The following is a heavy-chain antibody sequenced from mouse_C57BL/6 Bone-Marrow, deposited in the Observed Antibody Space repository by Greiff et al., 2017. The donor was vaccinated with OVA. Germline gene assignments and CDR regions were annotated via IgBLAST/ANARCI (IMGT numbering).Heavy chain of an antibody. J-gene: IGHJ4*01. V-gene: IGHV1-81*01. CDR1: GYTFTSYW. CDR3: ARWDSNYGGVEPMDY. CDR2: IYPRSGNT. Sequence: VQLQQSGAELVRPGSSVKLSCKASGYTFTSYWMDWVKQRPGQGLEWIGEIYPRSGNTYYNEKFKGKATLTADKSSSTAYMELRSLTSEDSAVYFCARWDSNYGGVEPMDYWGQGTSVTVSS. D-gene: IGHD2-5*01.